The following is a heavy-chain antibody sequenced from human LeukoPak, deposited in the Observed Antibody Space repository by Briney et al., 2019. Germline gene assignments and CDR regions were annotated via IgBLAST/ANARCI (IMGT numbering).Heavy chain of an antibody. Sequence: GGSLRLSCAASGFTFSSYSMNWVRQAPGKGLEWVSSISSSSSYIYYPDSVKGRFTISRDNAKNSLYLQMNSLRAEDTAVYYCARDPPLWPFDYWGQGTLVTVSS. V-gene: IGHV3-21*01. D-gene: IGHD3-10*01. CDR1: GFTFSSYS. CDR3: ARDPPLWPFDY. CDR2: ISSSSSYI. J-gene: IGHJ4*02.